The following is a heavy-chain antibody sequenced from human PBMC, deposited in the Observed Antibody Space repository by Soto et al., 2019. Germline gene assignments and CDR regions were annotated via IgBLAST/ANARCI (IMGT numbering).Heavy chain of an antibody. J-gene: IGHJ5*02. CDR2: IDPSDSYT. Sequence: HGESLKISCKGSGYSFTSYWISWVRQMPGKGLEWMGRIDPSDSYTNYSPSFQGHVTISADKSISTAYLQWSSLKASDTAMYYCARSPSIAARLNWFDPWGQGTLVTVSS. V-gene: IGHV5-10-1*01. CDR1: GYSFTSYW. CDR3: ARSPSIAARLNWFDP. D-gene: IGHD6-6*01.